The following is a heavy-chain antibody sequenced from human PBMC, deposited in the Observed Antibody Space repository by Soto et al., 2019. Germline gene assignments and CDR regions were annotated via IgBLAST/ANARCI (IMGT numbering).Heavy chain of an antibody. CDR1: GDSISSSYS. Sequence: KTSETLSLTCTVSGDSISSSYSWSWIRQPPGRGLEWIGYVSHSGITRYNPSLQSRVSMSVDTSRNQFSLKLNSVTAADTAVYFCAREYCANDVCFQPDYWGQGALVTVSS. J-gene: IGHJ4*02. CDR3: AREYCANDVCFQPDY. CDR2: VSHSGIT. V-gene: IGHV4-59*12. D-gene: IGHD2-8*01.